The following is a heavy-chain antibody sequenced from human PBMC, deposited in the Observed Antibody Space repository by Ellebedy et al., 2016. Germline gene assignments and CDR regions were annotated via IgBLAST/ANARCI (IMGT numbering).Heavy chain of an antibody. CDR3: ARGANNWFDP. CDR1: GGSISNYY. J-gene: IGHJ5*02. V-gene: IGHV4-4*07. Sequence: GSLRLSXTVSGGSISNYYWNWIRQPAGEGLDWIGRVHTSGTPNYKPSLKSRVTMSIDTSKNQFSLKLNSVTAADTAIYYCARGANNWFDPWGQGTLVTVSS. CDR2: VHTSGTP.